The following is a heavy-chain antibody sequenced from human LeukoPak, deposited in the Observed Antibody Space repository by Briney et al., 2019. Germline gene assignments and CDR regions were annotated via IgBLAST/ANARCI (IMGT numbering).Heavy chain of an antibody. CDR2: INPNSGGT. CDR3: ARDTSIWSSSDY. D-gene: IGHD2-2*01. J-gene: IGHJ4*02. V-gene: IGHV1-2*06. CDR1: GYTFTGYS. Sequence: GASVKVSCKASGYTFTGYSMRWVRQAPGQGLEWMGRINPNSGGTNYAQKFQGRVTMTRDTSISTVYMELRRLRSDDTAVNFGARDTSIWSSSDYWGEGTLVTVSS.